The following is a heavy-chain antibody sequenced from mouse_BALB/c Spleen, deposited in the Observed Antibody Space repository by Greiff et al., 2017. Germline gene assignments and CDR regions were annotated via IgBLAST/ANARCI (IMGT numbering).Heavy chain of an antibody. V-gene: IGHV7-3*02. CDR3: ARDHSFYAMDY. J-gene: IGHJ4*01. Sequence: EVMLVESGGGLVQPGGSLRLSCATSGFTFTDYYMSWVRQPPGKALEWLGFIRNKANGYTTEYSASVKGRFTISRDNSQSILYLQMNTLRAEDSATYYCARDHSFYAMDYWGQGTSVTVSS. CDR2: IRNKANGYTT. CDR1: GFTFTDYY.